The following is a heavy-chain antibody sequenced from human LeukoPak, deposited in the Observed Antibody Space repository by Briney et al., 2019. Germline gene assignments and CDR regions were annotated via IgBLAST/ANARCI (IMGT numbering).Heavy chain of an antibody. CDR2: INPGGSSI. Sequence: GGSLRLSCAASGFTFSSYWMHWVRQVPGKGLVWVARINPGGSSITYADSVKGRFTIPRDNAKNTLYLQMDSLRAEDTGVYYCARSNQADDYWGQGTLVTVSS. CDR1: GFTFSSYW. V-gene: IGHV3-74*01. CDR3: ARSNQADDY. J-gene: IGHJ4*02. D-gene: IGHD1-14*01.